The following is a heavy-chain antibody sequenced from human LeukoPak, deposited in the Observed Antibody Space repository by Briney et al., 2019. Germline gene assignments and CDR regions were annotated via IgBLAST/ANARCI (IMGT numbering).Heavy chain of an antibody. Sequence: SETLSLTCTVSGGSMSGYYWTWIRQPPGKGLEWLAFIYTDGSTNYNPSLKSRVTISVDTSSNQFSLKLSSVTAADTAVYFCAKTGNGYDPLYYYYYMDVWGKGTTVTVSS. J-gene: IGHJ6*03. CDR3: AKTGNGYDPLYYYYYMDV. V-gene: IGHV4-4*09. CDR2: IYTDGST. D-gene: IGHD5-12*01. CDR1: GGSMSGYY.